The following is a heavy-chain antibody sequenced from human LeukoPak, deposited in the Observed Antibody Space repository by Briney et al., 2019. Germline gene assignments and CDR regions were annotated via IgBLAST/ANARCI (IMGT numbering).Heavy chain of an antibody. CDR1: GGSMSNYY. Sequence: KPSETLSLTCTVSGGSMSNYYLSWIRQPAGKGLEWIGRIYTSGSTNYNPSLKSRVTMSVDTSKNQFSLKLSSVTAADTTVYYCPRMEYCSGNNCDRDYWGQGTLVTVSS. V-gene: IGHV4-4*07. CDR2: IYTSGST. D-gene: IGHD2-15*01. CDR3: PRMEYCSGNNCDRDY. J-gene: IGHJ4*02.